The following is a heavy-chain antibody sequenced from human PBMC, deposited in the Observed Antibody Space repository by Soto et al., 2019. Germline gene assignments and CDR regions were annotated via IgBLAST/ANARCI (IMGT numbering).Heavy chain of an antibody. CDR2: INSDGSST. D-gene: IGHD2-15*01. CDR1: GFTFSSYW. V-gene: IGHV3-74*01. Sequence: EVQLVESGGGLVQPGGSLRLSCAASGFTFSSYWMHWVRQAPGKGLVWVSRINSDGSSTSYADSVKGRFTISRDNAKNTLYLQMNSLRAEDTAVYYCARVYCSGGSGYHLDYWGKGTLVTVSS. J-gene: IGHJ4*02. CDR3: ARVYCSGGSGYHLDY.